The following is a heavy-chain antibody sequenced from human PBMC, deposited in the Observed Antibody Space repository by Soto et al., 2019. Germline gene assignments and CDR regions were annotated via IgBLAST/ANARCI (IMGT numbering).Heavy chain of an antibody. J-gene: IGHJ5*02. D-gene: IGHD2-15*01. Sequence: SVTLPLTCAVSGGSIGSDTYSWSWIRQPPGKGLEWVGYIHHSGNTYFNPSLKSRVTISVDRSKNQLSLKLTSVTAADTAVYYCARTMLLGWFDPRGQGTLVTVSS. V-gene: IGHV4-30-2*01. CDR3: ARTMLLGWFDP. CDR2: IHHSGNT. CDR1: GGSIGSDTYS.